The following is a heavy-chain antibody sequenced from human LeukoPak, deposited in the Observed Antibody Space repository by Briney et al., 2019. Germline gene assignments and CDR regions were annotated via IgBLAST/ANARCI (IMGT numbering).Heavy chain of an antibody. CDR1: GFTFSSYA. Sequence: PGGSLRLSCAASGFTFSSYAMSWIRQPPGKGLEWIGEINHSGSTNYNPSLKSRVTISVDTSKNQFSLKLSSVTAADTAVYYCARFSQATADYWGQGTLVTVSS. V-gene: IGHV4-34*01. CDR2: INHSGST. CDR3: ARFSQATADY. J-gene: IGHJ4*02. D-gene: IGHD5-12*01.